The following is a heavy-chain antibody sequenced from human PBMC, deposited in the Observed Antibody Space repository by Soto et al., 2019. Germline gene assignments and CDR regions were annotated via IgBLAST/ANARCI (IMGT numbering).Heavy chain of an antibody. V-gene: IGHV1-18*01. CDR2: INPYNGNT. CDR1: GYTFNSYG. D-gene: IGHD3-16*01. J-gene: IGHJ4*02. CDR3: ARDPALGGPFDY. Sequence: QVQLVQSGAEVKKPGASVKVSCKASGYTFNSYGIRWVRQAPGQGLEWMGWINPYNGNTKYAQKVQGRVTMTTDTSTSTAYMELRSLRSDDTAVYYGARDPALGGPFDYWGQGTLVTVSS.